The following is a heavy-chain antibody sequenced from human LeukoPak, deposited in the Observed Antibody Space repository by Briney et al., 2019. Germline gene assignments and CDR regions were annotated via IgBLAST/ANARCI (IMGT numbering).Heavy chain of an antibody. Sequence: SETLSLTCTVSGGSIRGYSWSWIRQPPGKGLEWIGEINHSGSTNYNPSLKSRVTISVDTSKNQFSLKLSSVTAADTAVYYCARGHLVVVLDYWGQGTLVTVSS. CDR2: INHSGST. D-gene: IGHD3-22*01. J-gene: IGHJ4*02. CDR1: GGSIRGYS. V-gene: IGHV4-34*01. CDR3: ARGHLVVVLDY.